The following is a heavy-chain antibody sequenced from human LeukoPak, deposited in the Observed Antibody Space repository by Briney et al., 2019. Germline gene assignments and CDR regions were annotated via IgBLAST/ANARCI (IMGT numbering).Heavy chain of an antibody. D-gene: IGHD6-13*01. CDR2: INSDGSST. CDR3: ARDSGDSSSWDYYYGMDV. CDR1: GFTFSSYW. V-gene: IGHV3-74*01. J-gene: IGHJ6*02. Sequence: GGSLRLSCAASGFTFSSYWMHWVRQAPGKGLVWVSRINSDGSSTSYADSVKGRFTISRDNAKNTLYLQMNSLRAEDTAVYYCARDSGDSSSWDYYYGMDVWGQGTTVTVSS.